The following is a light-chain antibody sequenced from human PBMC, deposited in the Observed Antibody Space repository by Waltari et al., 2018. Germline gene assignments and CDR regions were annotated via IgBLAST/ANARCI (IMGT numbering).Light chain of an antibody. CDR2: KAS. J-gene: IGKJ2*01. CDR1: QNILTW. CDR3: QQYHDYST. V-gene: IGKV1-5*03. Sequence: DTQVTQSPSTLSASVGDSVTITCRARQNILTWMAWYPPKPGKAPKLPTYKASRLESGVPSRFSGTASGTEFTLTISSLQPDDSATYYCQQYHDYSTFGQGTKLEIK.